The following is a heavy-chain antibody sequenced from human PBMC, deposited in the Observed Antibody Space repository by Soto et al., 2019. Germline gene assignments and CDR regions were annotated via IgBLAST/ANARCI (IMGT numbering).Heavy chain of an antibody. CDR2: IIPIFGTA. J-gene: IGHJ3*02. CDR1: GGTFSSYA. CDR3: AREPSPAYYDSSGYYRPDAFDI. D-gene: IGHD3-22*01. Sequence: SVKVSCKASGGTFSSYAISWVRQAPGQGLEWMGGIIPIFGTANYAQKFQGRVTITADESTSTAYMELSSLRSEDTAVYYCAREPSPAYYDSSGYYRPDAFDIWGQGTMVTVSS. V-gene: IGHV1-69*13.